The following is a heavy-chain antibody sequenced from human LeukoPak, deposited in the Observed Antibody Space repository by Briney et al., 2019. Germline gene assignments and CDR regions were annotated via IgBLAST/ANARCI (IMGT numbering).Heavy chain of an antibody. Sequence: SVKVSCKASGGTFSSYAISWVRQAPGQGLEWMGGIIPIFGTANYAQKFQGRVTITADESTSTAYMELSSLRSEDTAVYYCARGQDSRGWWTFDYWGQGTLVTVSS. J-gene: IGHJ4*02. CDR1: GGTFSSYA. D-gene: IGHD6-19*01. CDR3: ARGQDSRGWWTFDY. CDR2: IIPIFGTA. V-gene: IGHV1-69*01.